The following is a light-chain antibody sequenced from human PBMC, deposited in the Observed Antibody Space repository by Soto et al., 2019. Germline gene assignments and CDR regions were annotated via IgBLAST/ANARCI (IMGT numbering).Light chain of an antibody. CDR2: KSS. CDR1: QSISSW. CDR3: QKYNSYLWT. V-gene: IGKV1-5*03. Sequence: DIQMNQSPSTLSASVGDRVTITCRASQSISSWLAWYQQKPGKDPKLLIYKSSSLESGVPARFSGSGSGTEFTLTISSLQPDDFATYYCQKYNSYLWTFGQGNKVEIK. J-gene: IGKJ1*01.